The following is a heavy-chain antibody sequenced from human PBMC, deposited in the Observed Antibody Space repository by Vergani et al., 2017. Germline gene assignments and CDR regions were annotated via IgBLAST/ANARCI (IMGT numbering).Heavy chain of an antibody. CDR2: IYYSGST. J-gene: IGHJ4*02. CDR3: ARSLAAPLHFDY. Sequence: QVQLQESGPGLVKPSETLSLTCTVSGGSISSYYWSWIRQPPGQGLEWIGYIYYSGSTNYNPSLKSRVTISVDTSKNQFSLKLSSVTAADTAVYYCARSLAAPLHFDYWGQGTLVTVSS. V-gene: IGHV4-59*01. CDR1: GGSISSYY. D-gene: IGHD6-6*01.